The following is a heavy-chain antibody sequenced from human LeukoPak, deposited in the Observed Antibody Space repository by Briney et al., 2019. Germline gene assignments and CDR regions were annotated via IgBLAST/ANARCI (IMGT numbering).Heavy chain of an antibody. CDR1: GGSISSSSYY. CDR3: VRHWAAAGPGDY. CDR2: IYYSGST. V-gene: IGHV4-39*01. Sequence: PSETLSLTCTVSGGSISSSSYYWGWIRQPPGKGLEWIGSIYYSGSTYYNPSLKSRVTISVDTSKNQFSLKLSSVTAADTAVYYCVRHWAAAGPGDYWGQGTLVTVSS. D-gene: IGHD6-13*01. J-gene: IGHJ4*02.